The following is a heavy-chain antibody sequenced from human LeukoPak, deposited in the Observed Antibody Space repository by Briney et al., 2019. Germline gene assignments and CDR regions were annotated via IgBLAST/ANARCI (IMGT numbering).Heavy chain of an antibody. CDR1: GDSVSSNSAV. CDR2: TYYRSKWYN. V-gene: IGHV6-1*01. CDR3: AQSRYYYGSGSDYMDV. Sequence: SQTLSLTCAISGDSVSSNSAVWNWIRQSPSRGLEWLGRTYYRSKWYNDYAVSVKSRITINPDTSKNQFSLQLNSVTPEDTAVYYCAQSRYYYGSGSDYMDVWGKGTTVTVSS. J-gene: IGHJ6*03. D-gene: IGHD3-10*01.